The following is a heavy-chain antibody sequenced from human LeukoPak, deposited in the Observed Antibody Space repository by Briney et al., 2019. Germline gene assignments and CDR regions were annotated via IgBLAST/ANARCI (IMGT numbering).Heavy chain of an antibody. CDR3: VRIADDGFDV. CDR1: GFTFSNFW. D-gene: IGHD2-15*01. CDR2: IHGDGFTT. J-gene: IGHJ3*01. Sequence: PGGSLRLSCAASGFTFSNFWLHWVRQAPGKGLVWVSRIHGDGFTTSFADSVKGRFTISRDNAKNTLYLQLNSLRADDTAVYFCVRIADDGFDVWGQGTMVTASS. V-gene: IGHV3-74*01.